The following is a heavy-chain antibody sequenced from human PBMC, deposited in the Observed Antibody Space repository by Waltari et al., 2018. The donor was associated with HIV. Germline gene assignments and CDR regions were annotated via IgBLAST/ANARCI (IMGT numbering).Heavy chain of an antibody. D-gene: IGHD6-25*01. CDR2: IICNSGSG. CDR3: AKEKEGSIRYPGHYYGMDV. V-gene: IGHV3-9*01. J-gene: IGHJ6*02. CDR1: VCTVGEYD. Sequence: EVQLVEAGGGLEEPGRYGRISCEAAVCTVGEYDMNWFGQVRGTGLEWVSGIICNSGSGVYADFVKGRFTIATATAKSSLPLQTNSLRVADTALYYCAKEKEGSIRYPGHYYGMDVWGQGTTVTVS.